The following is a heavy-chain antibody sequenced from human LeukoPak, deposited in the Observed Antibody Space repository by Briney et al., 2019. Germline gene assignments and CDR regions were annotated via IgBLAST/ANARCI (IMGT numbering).Heavy chain of an antibody. J-gene: IGHJ6*03. V-gene: IGHV4-38-2*02. CDR1: GYSISSGYY. CDR3: ARDMYCDYMDV. CDR2: IYHSGST. Sequence: SETLSLTCTVSGYSISSGYYWGWIRPPPGKGLEWIWSIYHSGSTYHNPSLKSRVTISVDTSKKQFSLKLSSVRAADTAVYYCARDMYCDYMDVWGKGTTVTVSS.